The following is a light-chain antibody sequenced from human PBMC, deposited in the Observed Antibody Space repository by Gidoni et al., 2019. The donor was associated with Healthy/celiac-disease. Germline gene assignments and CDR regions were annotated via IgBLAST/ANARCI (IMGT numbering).Light chain of an antibody. V-gene: IGKV1-39*01. CDR2: AAS. CDR1: QSISSY. J-gene: IGKJ1*01. Sequence: DIQMTQSPPSLSASVGDRVTITCRASQSISSYLNWHQQNPGKAPKLLIYAASSLQIGVQSRFNGKRYGTDFTLTISRLQPEDFATYYCQQSYSTPWTFGQWTKVEIK. CDR3: QQSYSTPWT.